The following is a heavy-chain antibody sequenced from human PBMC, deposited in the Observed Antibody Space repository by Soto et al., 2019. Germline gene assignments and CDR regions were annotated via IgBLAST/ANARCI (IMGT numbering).Heavy chain of an antibody. CDR1: GFTFSSYA. D-gene: IGHD3-9*01. J-gene: IGHJ5*02. V-gene: IGHV3-23*01. Sequence: TGGSLRLCCAASGFTFSSYAMSWVRQAPGKGLEWVSAISGSGGSTYYADSVKGRFTISRDNSKNTLYMQMNSLRAEDTAVYYCAQDFYDILTGSNWFDPWGQGTLVTVSS. CDR2: ISGSGGST. CDR3: AQDFYDILTGSNWFDP.